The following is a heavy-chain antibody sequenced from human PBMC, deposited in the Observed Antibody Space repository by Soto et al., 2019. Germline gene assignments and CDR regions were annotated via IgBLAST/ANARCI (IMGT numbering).Heavy chain of an antibody. V-gene: IGHV3-33*01. CDR3: ARDRSGSYYRQAFDY. CDR1: GFTFSSYG. Sequence: GGSLRLSCAASGFTFSSYGMHWVRQAPGKGLEWVAVIWYDGSNKYYADSVKGRFTISRDNSKNTLYLQMNSLRAEDTAVYYCARDRSGSYYRQAFDYWGQGTLVTVSS. D-gene: IGHD1-26*01. CDR2: IWYDGSNK. J-gene: IGHJ4*02.